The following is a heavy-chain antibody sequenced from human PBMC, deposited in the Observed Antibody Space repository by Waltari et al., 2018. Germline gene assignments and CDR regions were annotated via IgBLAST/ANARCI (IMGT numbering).Heavy chain of an antibody. CDR3: ARDDKDYGGTDY. D-gene: IGHD4-17*01. CDR2: IIPIFGKA. CDR1: GGTFSSYA. V-gene: IGHV1-69*12. Sequence: QVQLVQSGAEVKKPGSSVKVSCKASGGTFSSYAISWVRQAPGQGLEWREGIIPIFGKANYAQKFQGRVTITADESTSTAYMELSSLRSEDTAVYYCARDDKDYGGTDYWGQGTLVTVSS. J-gene: IGHJ4*02.